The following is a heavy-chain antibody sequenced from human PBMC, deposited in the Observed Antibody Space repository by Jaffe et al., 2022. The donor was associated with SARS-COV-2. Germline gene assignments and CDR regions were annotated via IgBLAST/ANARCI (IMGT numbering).Heavy chain of an antibody. CDR3: TTDSYYYDSRTTDAFDI. CDR1: GFTFSNAW. CDR2: IKSKTDGGTT. V-gene: IGHV3-15*01. D-gene: IGHD3-22*01. J-gene: IGHJ3*02. Sequence: EVQLVESGGGLVKPGGSLRLSCAASGFTFSNAWMSWVRQAPGKGLEWVGRIKSKTDGGTTDYAAPVKGRFTISRDDSKNTLYLQMNSLKTEDTAVYYCTTDSYYYDSRTTDAFDIWGQGTMVTVSS.